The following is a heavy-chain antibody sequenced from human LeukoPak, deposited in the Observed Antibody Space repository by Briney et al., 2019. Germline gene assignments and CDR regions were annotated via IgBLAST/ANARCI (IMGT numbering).Heavy chain of an antibody. CDR3: AKGRDYYDSSGTGDY. D-gene: IGHD3-22*01. J-gene: IGHJ4*02. CDR2: ISGSGGST. Sequence: PGGSLTLSCAASGFTFSSYAMSWVRQAPGKGLEWVSAISGSGGSTYYADSVKGRFTISRDNSKNTLYLQMNSLRAEDTAVYYCAKGRDYYDSSGTGDYWGQGTLVTVSS. V-gene: IGHV3-23*01. CDR1: GFTFSSYA.